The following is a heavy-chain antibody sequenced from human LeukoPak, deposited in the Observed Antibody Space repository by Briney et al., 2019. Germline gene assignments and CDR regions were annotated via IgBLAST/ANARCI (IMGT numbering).Heavy chain of an antibody. V-gene: IGHV1-18*01. J-gene: IGHJ6*02. Sequence: GASVKVSCKASGYTFTSYGISWVRQAPGQGLEWMGWISAYNGNTNYAQKLQGRVTMTTDTSTSTAYMELRSLRSDDTAVYYCARDRYGSGSYHYYYYGMDVWGQGTTVTVSS. D-gene: IGHD3-10*01. CDR2: ISAYNGNT. CDR1: GYTFTSYG. CDR3: ARDRYGSGSYHYYYYGMDV.